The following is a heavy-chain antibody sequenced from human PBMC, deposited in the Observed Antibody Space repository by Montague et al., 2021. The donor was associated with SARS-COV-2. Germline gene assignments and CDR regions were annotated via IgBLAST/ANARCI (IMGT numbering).Heavy chain of an antibody. CDR3: AREGTVPGPRGIYFDD. V-gene: IGHV6-1*01. CDR1: GDSVSSHSAA. J-gene: IGHJ4*02. Sequence: CAISGDSVSSHSAAWNWIRQSPSGGPEWLGRTYYGSKWYTDYAPSVKTRITITPDTSNNQFSLHLNSVTPGDTAVHYCAREGTVPGPRGIYFDDWGQGTLVTVSS. CDR2: TYYGSKWYT. D-gene: IGHD1-1*01.